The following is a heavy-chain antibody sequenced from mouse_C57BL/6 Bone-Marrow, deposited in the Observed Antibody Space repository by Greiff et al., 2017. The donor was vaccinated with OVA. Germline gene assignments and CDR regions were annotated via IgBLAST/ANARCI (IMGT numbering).Heavy chain of an antibody. Sequence: QVQLQQSDAELVKPGASVKISCKASGYTFTDHTIHWMKQRPEQGLDWIGYIYPRDGSTKYNEKFKGKATLTADKSSSTAYMQLNSLTSEDSAVYFCARFDYSPYYAMDYWGQGTSVTVSS. CDR3: ARFDYSPYYAMDY. V-gene: IGHV1-78*01. J-gene: IGHJ4*01. CDR1: GYTFTDHT. D-gene: IGHD2-12*01. CDR2: IYPRDGST.